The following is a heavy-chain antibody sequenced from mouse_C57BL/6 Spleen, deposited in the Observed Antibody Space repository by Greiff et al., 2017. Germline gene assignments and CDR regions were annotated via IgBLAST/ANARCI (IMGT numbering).Heavy chain of an antibody. Sequence: QVQLQQSGPELVKPGASVKLSCKASGYTFTSYRMQWVKQRPGQGLEWIGEIDPSDSYTNYNQQFKGKATLTVDTSSSTAYMQLSSLPSEDSAVYYCARKSFAMGCWGQGTSVTVSS. CDR1: GYTFTSYR. CDR3: ARKSFAMGC. J-gene: IGHJ4*01. V-gene: IGHV1-50*01. CDR2: IDPSDSYT.